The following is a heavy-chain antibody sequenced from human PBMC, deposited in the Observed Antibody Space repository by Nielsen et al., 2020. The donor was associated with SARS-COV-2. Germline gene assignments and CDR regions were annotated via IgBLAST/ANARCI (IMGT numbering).Heavy chain of an antibody. CDR2: ISSSSSYI. V-gene: IGHV3-21*01. Sequence: GESLKISCAASGFTVSSNYMSWVRQAPGKGLEWVSSISSSSSYIYYADSVKGRFTISRDNAKNSLYLQMNSLRAEDTAVYYCARVKYSSSSAFDYWGQGTLVTVSS. J-gene: IGHJ4*02. CDR3: ARVKYSSSSAFDY. D-gene: IGHD6-6*01. CDR1: GFTVSSNY.